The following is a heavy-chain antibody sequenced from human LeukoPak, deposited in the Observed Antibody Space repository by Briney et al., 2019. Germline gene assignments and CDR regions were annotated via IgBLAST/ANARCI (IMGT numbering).Heavy chain of an antibody. J-gene: IGHJ3*02. CDR1: GFTFSNAW. Sequence: GGSLRLSCAASGFTFSNAWISWVRQVPGKGLEWVGRIKSKTDGGTTDYAALVKGRFTISRDDSKNTLYLQMNSLKTEDTAVYYCTTAASGAFDIWGQGTMVTASS. V-gene: IGHV3-15*01. CDR3: TTAASGAFDI. CDR2: IKSKTDGGTT.